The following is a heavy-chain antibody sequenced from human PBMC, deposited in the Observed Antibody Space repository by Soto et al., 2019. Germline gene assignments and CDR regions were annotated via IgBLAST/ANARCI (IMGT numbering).Heavy chain of an antibody. V-gene: IGHV3-21*01. CDR1: GFTFSSYS. CDR3: ARGWAYYGSGSYIGY. J-gene: IGHJ4*02. Sequence: RLSCAASGFTFSSYSMNWVRQAPGKGLEWVSSISSSSSYIYYADSVKGRFTISRDNAKNSLYLQMNSLRAEDTAVYYCARGWAYYGSGSYIGYWGQGTLVTVSS. D-gene: IGHD3-10*01. CDR2: ISSSSSYI.